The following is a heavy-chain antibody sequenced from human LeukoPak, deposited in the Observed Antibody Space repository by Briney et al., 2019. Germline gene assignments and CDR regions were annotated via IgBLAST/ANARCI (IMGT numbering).Heavy chain of an antibody. J-gene: IGHJ4*02. Sequence: SETLSLTCTVSGGSISSYYWSWIRQPPGKGLEWIGYIYYSGSTNYNPSLKSRVTISVDTSKNQFSLELSSVTAADTAVYYCARVSSSSSEYFDYWGQGTLVTVSS. CDR3: ARVSSSSSEYFDY. D-gene: IGHD6-6*01. CDR2: IYYSGST. CDR1: GGSISSYY. V-gene: IGHV4-59*01.